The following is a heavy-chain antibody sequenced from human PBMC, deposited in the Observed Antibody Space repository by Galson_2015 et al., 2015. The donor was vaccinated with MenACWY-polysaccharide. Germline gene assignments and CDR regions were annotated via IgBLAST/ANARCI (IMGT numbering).Heavy chain of an antibody. Sequence: SETLSLTCTVSGGSISSRSYYWGWLRQPPGKGLEWIANIYYSGSTYYNPSLKSRVTISLDTSKNQFSLKLNSVTAADTAVYYCARLPEGRYQLQTHFDYWGQGTLVTVSP. CDR3: ARLPEGRYQLQTHFDY. D-gene: IGHD2-2*01. CDR1: GGSISSRSYY. V-gene: IGHV4-39*01. CDR2: IYYSGST. J-gene: IGHJ4*02.